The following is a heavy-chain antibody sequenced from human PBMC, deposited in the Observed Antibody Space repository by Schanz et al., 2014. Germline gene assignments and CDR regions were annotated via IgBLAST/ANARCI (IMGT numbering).Heavy chain of an antibody. CDR2: IYIHSVST. CDR1: GFTVSSNY. Sequence: EVQLVESGGGLIQPGGSLRLSCVASGFTVSSNYMSWVRQAPGKGLEWVSTIYIHSVSTNYADSVKGRFIISRDSSKNTLFLQMNSLRAEDTAVYFCARDEGRDGYNLAFDVWGQGTLVTVSS. V-gene: IGHV3-53*01. CDR3: ARDEGRDGYNLAFDV. J-gene: IGHJ3*01. D-gene: IGHD5-12*01.